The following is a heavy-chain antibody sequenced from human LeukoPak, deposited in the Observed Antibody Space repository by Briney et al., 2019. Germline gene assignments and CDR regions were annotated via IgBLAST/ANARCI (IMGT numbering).Heavy chain of an antibody. CDR2: FDPEDGET. V-gene: IGHV1-24*01. J-gene: IGHJ6*02. CDR3: ARGEHYYYYYGMDV. Sequence: GASVKVSCKVSGYTLTELSMHWVRQAPGKGLEWMGGFDPEDGETIYAQKFQGRVTMTRNTSISTAYMELSSLRSEDTAVHYCARGEHYYYYYGMDVWGQGTTVTVSS. D-gene: IGHD1/OR15-1a*01. CDR1: GYTLTELS.